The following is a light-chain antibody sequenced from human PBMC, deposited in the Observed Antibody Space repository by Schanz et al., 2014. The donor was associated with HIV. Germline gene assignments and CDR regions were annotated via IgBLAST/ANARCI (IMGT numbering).Light chain of an antibody. CDR1: QDISTY. CDR3: QQLNSFPYT. CDR2: AAS. J-gene: IGKJ2*01. Sequence: DIPLSQSPSFLSASVGDRVTVTCRASQDISTYLAWYQQKPGKPPNLLIYAASTLHTGVPLRFSGSGSGTDFTLTINGLQPDDFATYYCQQLNSFPYTFGQGTMLEI. V-gene: IGKV1-9*01.